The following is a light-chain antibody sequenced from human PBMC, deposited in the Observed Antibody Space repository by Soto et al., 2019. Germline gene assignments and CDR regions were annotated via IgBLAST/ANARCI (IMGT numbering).Light chain of an antibody. CDR3: CSFAGGGATWV. J-gene: IGLJ3*02. CDR1: NSDVGSYKF. CDR2: EAT. V-gene: IGLV2-23*01. Sequence: QSVLTQPASVSGSPGQSITISCTGTNSDVGSYKFVSWYQQHPGKVPKLIIYEATKRPSGLSNRFSGSKSGNTASLTISGLQAEDEADYYCCSFAGGGATWVFGGGTQLTVL.